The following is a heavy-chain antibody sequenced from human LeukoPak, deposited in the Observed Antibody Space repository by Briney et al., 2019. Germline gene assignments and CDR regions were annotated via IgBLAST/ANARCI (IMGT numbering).Heavy chain of an antibody. Sequence: GGSLRLSCAASGFTFSSYEMNWVRQAPGKGLEWVSYISSSGSTIYYADSVKGRFTISRDNAKNSLYLQMNSLRAEDTAIYYCARGGGRGDYDERYYFDCWGQGTLVTVSS. CDR3: ARGGGRGDYDERYYFDC. V-gene: IGHV3-48*03. CDR1: GFTFSSYE. J-gene: IGHJ4*02. D-gene: IGHD3-3*01. CDR2: ISSSGSTI.